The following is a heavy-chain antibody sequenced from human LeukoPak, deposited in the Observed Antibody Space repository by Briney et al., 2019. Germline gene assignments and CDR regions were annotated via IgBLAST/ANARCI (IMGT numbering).Heavy chain of an antibody. Sequence: PSETLSLTCTDAGGSISTSGYDWAWIRQPPGEGLEWIGSIHYGGSTHYNPSLESRLTISVDTSKNHFSLRLSSVTAADTAIYYSARRRTRPERFDYWGQGTLVTVSS. D-gene: IGHD1-14*01. CDR2: IHYGGST. V-gene: IGHV4-39*02. CDR3: ARRRTRPERFDY. J-gene: IGHJ4*02. CDR1: GGSISTSGYD.